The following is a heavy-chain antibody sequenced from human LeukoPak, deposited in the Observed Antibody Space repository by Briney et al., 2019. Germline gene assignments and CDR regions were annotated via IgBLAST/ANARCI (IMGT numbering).Heavy chain of an antibody. J-gene: IGHJ4*02. CDR2: IYYSGNT. CDR3: MRHEEEDGYNAKPFDF. V-gene: IGHV4-39*01. D-gene: IGHD5-24*01. Sequence: KPSETLSLTCTVSGGSISNSNYYWGWVRQPPGKGLEWIGTIYYSGNTYYNPSLKSRVTISVDTSKNQFSLRLTFVTAADTAVYFCMRHEEEDGYNAKPFDFWGQGTLVTVSS. CDR1: GGSISNSNYY.